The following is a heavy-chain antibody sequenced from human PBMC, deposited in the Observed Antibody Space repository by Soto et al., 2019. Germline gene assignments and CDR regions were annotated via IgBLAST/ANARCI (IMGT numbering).Heavy chain of an antibody. D-gene: IGHD2-2*03. CDR2: IYGGGNGP. V-gene: IGHV3-23*01. J-gene: IGHJ4*02. Sequence: EVQVLESGGGLVQPGGSLRLSCAATGFTFSDFAMSWVRQAPGKGLEWVSRIYGGGNGPHYADSVKGRVTISRDNSKNTLYRQMNSLRAEDTAVCYCAKMEEMDPWAYSFDYWGQGTLVTVSS. CDR3: AKMEEMDPWAYSFDY. CDR1: GFTFSDFA.